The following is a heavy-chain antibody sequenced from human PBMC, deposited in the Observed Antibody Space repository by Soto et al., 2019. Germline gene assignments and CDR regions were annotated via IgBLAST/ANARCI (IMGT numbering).Heavy chain of an antibody. Sequence: NPSETLSLTCAVYGGSFSGYYWSWIRQPPGKGLEWIGEINHGGSTNYNPSLKSRVTISVDTSKNQFSLKLSSVTAADTAVYYCARVIIRYFDWLSGVKRSEYYYYYYMDVWGKGTTVTVSS. CDR3: ARVIIRYFDWLSGVKRSEYYYYYYMDV. J-gene: IGHJ6*03. CDR1: GGSFSGYY. CDR2: INHGGST. V-gene: IGHV4-34*01. D-gene: IGHD3-9*01.